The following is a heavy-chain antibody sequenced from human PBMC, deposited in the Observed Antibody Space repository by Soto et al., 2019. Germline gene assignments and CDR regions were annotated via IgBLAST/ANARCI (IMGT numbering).Heavy chain of an antibody. Sequence: QVQLVQSGAEVKKPGSSVKVSCKASGGTFSSYAISWVRQAPGQGLEWMGGIIPIFGTANYAQKFQGRVTITADESTSTAYMELSSLRSEDTAVYYCARRGNYSGGWYGSFAYWGQGTLVTVSS. V-gene: IGHV1-69*01. CDR2: IIPIFGTA. D-gene: IGHD6-19*01. CDR1: GGTFSSYA. J-gene: IGHJ4*02. CDR3: ARRGNYSGGWYGSFAY.